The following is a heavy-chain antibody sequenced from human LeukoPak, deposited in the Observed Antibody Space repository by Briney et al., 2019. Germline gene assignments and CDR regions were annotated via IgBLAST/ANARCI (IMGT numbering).Heavy chain of an antibody. V-gene: IGHV4-39*01. CDR2: IYYSGST. Sequence: PSETLSLTCTVSGGSINSSSYYWGWIRQPPGKGLEWIGSIYYSGSTYYNPSLKSRVTISVDTSKNQFSLKLSSVTAADTAVYYCATYDGDWFDPWGQGTLVTVSS. D-gene: IGHD3-10*01. J-gene: IGHJ5*02. CDR3: ATYDGDWFDP. CDR1: GGSINSSSYY.